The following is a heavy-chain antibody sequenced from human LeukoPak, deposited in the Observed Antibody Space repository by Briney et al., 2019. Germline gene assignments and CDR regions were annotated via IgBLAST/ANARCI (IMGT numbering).Heavy chain of an antibody. CDR2: IYPGDSDT. CDR3: ARHGSGSYYNVWYWFDP. D-gene: IGHD3-10*01. Sequence: GESLKISCKGSGYSFSSYWIGWVCQMPGKGLEWMGIIYPGDSDTRYSPSFQGQVTISADKSISTAYLQWSSLKASDTAMYYCARHGSGSYYNVWYWFDPWGQGTLVTVSS. CDR1: GYSFSSYW. J-gene: IGHJ5*02. V-gene: IGHV5-51*01.